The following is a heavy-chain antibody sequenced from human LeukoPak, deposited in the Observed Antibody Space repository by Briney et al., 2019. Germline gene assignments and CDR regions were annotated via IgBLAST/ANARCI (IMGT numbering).Heavy chain of an antibody. CDR2: ISWNSGSI. Sequence: PGGSLRLSCAASGFTFDDYAMHWVRQAPGKGLEWVSGISWNSGSIGYADSVKGRFTISRDNSKNTLYLQMNSLRAEDTAVYYCAKIVEGTMIVVVIDYWGQGTLVTVSS. D-gene: IGHD3-22*01. CDR3: AKIVEGTMIVVVIDY. V-gene: IGHV3-9*01. J-gene: IGHJ4*02. CDR1: GFTFDDYA.